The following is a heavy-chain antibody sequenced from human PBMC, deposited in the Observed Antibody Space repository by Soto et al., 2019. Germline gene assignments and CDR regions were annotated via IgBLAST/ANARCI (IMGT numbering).Heavy chain of an antibody. D-gene: IGHD5-12*01. CDR3: AKDLLMGWLRFGGLFDP. CDR2: ISGSGGST. V-gene: IGHV3-23*01. J-gene: IGHJ5*02. CDR1: GFTFSSYA. Sequence: GGSLRLSCAASGFTFSSYAMSWVRQAPGKGLEWVSAISGSGGSTYYADSVKGRFTISGDNSKNTLYLQMNSLRAEDTAVYYCAKDLLMGWLRFGGLFDPWGQGTLVTVSS.